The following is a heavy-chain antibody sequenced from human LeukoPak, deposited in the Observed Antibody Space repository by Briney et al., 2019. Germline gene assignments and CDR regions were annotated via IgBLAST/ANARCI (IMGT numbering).Heavy chain of an antibody. CDR3: ARDRGALGATVPAIFAVNFFDS. Sequence: SETLSLTCTVSGRSINNGYFWGWIRQPPGKGLEWIASIHHSGTASYNPSLESRVTISVDTSKNQFSLGLSSVTAADTAVYYCARDRGALGATVPAIFAVNFFDSWGQGTLGTVSS. CDR2: IHHSGTA. V-gene: IGHV4-38-2*02. J-gene: IGHJ4*02. D-gene: IGHD2-2*02. CDR1: GRSINNGYF.